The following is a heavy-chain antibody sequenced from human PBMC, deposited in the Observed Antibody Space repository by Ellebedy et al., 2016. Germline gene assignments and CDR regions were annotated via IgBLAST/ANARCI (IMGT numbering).Heavy chain of an antibody. CDR3: ARGGRITMVRGVITDLGLPYDY. V-gene: IGHV3-21*01. J-gene: IGHJ4*02. CDR2: ISSSSSYI. D-gene: IGHD3-10*01. CDR1: GFTFSDYS. Sequence: GESLKISXAASGFTFSDYSMNWVRQAPGKGLEWVSSISSSSSYIYYADSLKGRFTISRDNAKNSLYLQMNSLRAEDTAVYYCARGGRITMVRGVITDLGLPYDYWGQGTLVTVSS.